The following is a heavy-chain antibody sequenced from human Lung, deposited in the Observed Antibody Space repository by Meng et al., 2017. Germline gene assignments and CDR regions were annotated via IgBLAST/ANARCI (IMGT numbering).Heavy chain of an antibody. V-gene: IGHV1-18*01. CDR1: GYTLSSDG. Sequence: QGQRVQSGAEVKKPGASVKVSCEASGYTLSSDGFSWVRQDPGQGLEWLGWINTYNGKTDYAQKFQGRITMTTDTFTSTAYMELRNLRSDDTAVYYCATRGNPYLNCWGQGTLVTVSS. J-gene: IGHJ4*02. CDR3: ATRGNPYLNC. CDR2: INTYNGKT.